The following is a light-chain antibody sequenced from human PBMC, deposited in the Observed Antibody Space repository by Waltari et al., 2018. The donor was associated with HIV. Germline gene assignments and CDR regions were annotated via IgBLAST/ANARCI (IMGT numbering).Light chain of an antibody. CDR1: QSLFHTNWFYY. J-gene: IGKJ2*02. Sequence: DIVLTQSPLSLPVTPGEPSSISCRSSQSLFHTNWFYYLDWYLQKPGQSPQLLIYLGSNRASGVPDRFSVSGSGTDFTLKISRVEAEDVGVYYCMQALQSPRTFGQGTKLEI. CDR3: MQALQSPRT. V-gene: IGKV2-28*01. CDR2: LGS.